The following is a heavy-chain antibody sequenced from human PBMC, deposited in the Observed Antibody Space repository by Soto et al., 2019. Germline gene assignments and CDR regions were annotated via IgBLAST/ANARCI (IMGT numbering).Heavy chain of an antibody. CDR2: IYYSGST. CDR3: ARTRGGNSHDAFDI. Sequence: PSETLSLTCTVSGGSISSGGYYWGWIRQHPVKGLEWIGYIYYSGSTYYNPSLKSRVTISVDASKNQFSLKLSSVTAADTAVYYCARTRGGNSHDAFDIWGQGTMVTVSS. J-gene: IGHJ3*02. V-gene: IGHV4-31*03. CDR1: GGSISSGGYY. D-gene: IGHD2-21*02.